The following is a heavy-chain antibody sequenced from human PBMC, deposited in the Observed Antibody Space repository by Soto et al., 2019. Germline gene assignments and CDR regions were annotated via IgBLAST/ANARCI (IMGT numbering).Heavy chain of an antibody. CDR2: ISGSGTTT. V-gene: IGHV3-23*02. D-gene: IGHD4-17*01. CDR3: AKHPVTETDAYSDYKYFDF. CDR1: GFPFRTHA. Sequence: EVQLVESGGGLQQPGGSLRLYCAASGFPFRTHAMSWVRQAPGKGLEWVSVISGSGTTTFSGDSVKGRFTISRDNSKNTLDLEMNSLRVEDTAIYYCAKHPVTETDAYSDYKYFDFWGQGTLVTVSS. J-gene: IGHJ4*02.